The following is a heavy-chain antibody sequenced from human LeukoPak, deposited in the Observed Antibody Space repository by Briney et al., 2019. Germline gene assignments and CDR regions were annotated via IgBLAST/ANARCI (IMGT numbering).Heavy chain of an antibody. V-gene: IGHV3-30-3*01. Sequence: SGGSLRLSCAASGFTFSSYAMHWVRQAPGKGLEWVAVISYDGSNKYYADSVKGRFTISRDSSKNTLYLQMNSLRAEDTAVYYCAREPRGYSGYDFVYWGQGTLVTVSS. CDR1: GFTFSSYA. CDR2: ISYDGSNK. D-gene: IGHD5-12*01. J-gene: IGHJ4*02. CDR3: AREPRGYSGYDFVY.